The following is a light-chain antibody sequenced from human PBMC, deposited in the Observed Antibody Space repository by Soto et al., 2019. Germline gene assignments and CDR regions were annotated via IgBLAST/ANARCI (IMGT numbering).Light chain of an antibody. V-gene: IGLV2-14*03. CDR2: DVT. Sequence: QSVLTQPASVSGSPGQSITVSCTGTSSDIGGYNSVSWYQQHPGSAPKLMIFDVTIRPSGVSTRFSGSKSGNTASLTISGLQAGDEAAYYCSSYTRSNTLLFGGGTKVTVL. J-gene: IGLJ2*01. CDR3: SSYTRSNTLL. CDR1: SSDIGGYNS.